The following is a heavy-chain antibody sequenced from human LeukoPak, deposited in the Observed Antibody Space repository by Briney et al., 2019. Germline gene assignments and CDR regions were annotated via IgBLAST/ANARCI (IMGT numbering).Heavy chain of an antibody. CDR3: ARERRAWGEDF. J-gene: IGHJ4*02. CDR2: INPSGGRT. V-gene: IGHV1-46*01. Sequence: ASVKVSCKTSGYTFTNYYIHWVRQAPAQGLEWVGMINPSGGRTSYAQRFQGRVTVTTDTSTSTVYMQLSSLASKDTAVYYCARERRAWGEDFWGQGTLVTVSS. D-gene: IGHD3-16*01. CDR1: GYTFTNYY.